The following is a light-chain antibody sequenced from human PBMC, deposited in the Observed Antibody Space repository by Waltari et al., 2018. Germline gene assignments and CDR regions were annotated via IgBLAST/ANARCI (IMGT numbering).Light chain of an antibody. J-gene: IGLJ2*01. CDR3: SSYTRRNTVI. CDR1: DSDIGAYNY. Sequence: QSALAQPDSVSGSPGQSIPISCTGNDSDIGAYNYVSWYQQHPGIPPKLLLYDVSDRPSGVSDRFSGSKSGKTASLTISGLQPEDAADYYCSSYTRRNTVIFGGGTKLTVV. V-gene: IGLV2-14*03. CDR2: DVS.